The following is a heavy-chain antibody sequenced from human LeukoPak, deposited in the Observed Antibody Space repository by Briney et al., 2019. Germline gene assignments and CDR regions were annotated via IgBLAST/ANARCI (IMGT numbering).Heavy chain of an antibody. D-gene: IGHD2-15*01. V-gene: IGHV3-30*18. J-gene: IGHJ4*02. Sequence: GGSLRLSCAASGFTFSNYWMAWVRQAPGKGLEWVAVISYDGSNKYYADSVKGRFTISRDNSENTLYLQMNSLRAEDTAVYYCAKDGGSPFDYWGQGTLVTVSS. CDR3: AKDGGSPFDY. CDR2: ISYDGSNK. CDR1: GFTFSNYW.